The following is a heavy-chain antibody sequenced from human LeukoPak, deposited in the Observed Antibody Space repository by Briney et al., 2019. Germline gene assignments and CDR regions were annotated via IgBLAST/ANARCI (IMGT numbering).Heavy chain of an antibody. CDR2: IDPRDSYT. J-gene: IGHJ4*02. CDR1: GYTFTSYW. V-gene: IGHV5-10-1*01. D-gene: IGHD1-7*01. Sequence: GESLRISCKGSGYTFTSYWISWVCQMPGKGLEWMGRIDPRDSYTKYSPSFEGHVTISVDKSISTAYLQWSSLKASDTAMYYCARGGTGYYLDYWGQGTLVTVSS. CDR3: ARGGTGYYLDY.